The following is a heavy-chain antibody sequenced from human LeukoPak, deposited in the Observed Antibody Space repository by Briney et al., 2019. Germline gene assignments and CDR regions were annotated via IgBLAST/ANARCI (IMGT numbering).Heavy chain of an antibody. Sequence: SETLSLTCAVYGGSLSGYYWSWIRQSPGKGLEWIGEINHSGSTTYNPSLKSRVTISIDTSKNHFSLKLSSVTAADTAVYYCARVNYSNYFDYWGQGTLVTVSS. CDR1: GGSLSGYY. CDR2: INHSGST. V-gene: IGHV4-34*01. J-gene: IGHJ4*02. D-gene: IGHD4-11*01. CDR3: ARVNYSNYFDY.